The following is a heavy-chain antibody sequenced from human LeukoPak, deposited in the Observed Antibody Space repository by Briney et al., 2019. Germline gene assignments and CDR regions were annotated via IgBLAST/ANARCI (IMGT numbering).Heavy chain of an antibody. V-gene: IGHV4-61*09. Sequence: SETLSLTCTVAALSISSGSYCWSWIRQPAGKGLEWIGHIYSSGSTNYNPSLKSRVTMSVDTSKNQFSLKLSSVTAADTAVYYCARVGYGDYAGDIYNWFDPWGQGTQVTVSS. J-gene: IGHJ5*02. CDR3: ARVGYGDYAGDIYNWFDP. CDR1: ALSISSGSYC. D-gene: IGHD4-17*01. CDR2: IYSSGST.